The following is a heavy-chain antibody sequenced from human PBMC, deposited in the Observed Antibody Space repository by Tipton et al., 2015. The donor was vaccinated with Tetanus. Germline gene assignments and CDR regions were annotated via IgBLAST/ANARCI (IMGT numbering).Heavy chain of an antibody. CDR1: GYTFSNYG. J-gene: IGHJ5*02. D-gene: IGHD3-10*01. V-gene: IGHV1-18*01. CDR3: ARDAVYGSGSFYNDWFDP. Sequence: QSGAEVKKPGASVKVSCKTSGYTFSNYGVSWVRQAPGRGLEWMGWISAYNGDTNTAQNLQGRVTMTTDTSTSTASMEVRSLTYDDTAVYFCARDAVYGSGSFYNDWFDPWGQGTLVTVSS. CDR2: ISAYNGDT.